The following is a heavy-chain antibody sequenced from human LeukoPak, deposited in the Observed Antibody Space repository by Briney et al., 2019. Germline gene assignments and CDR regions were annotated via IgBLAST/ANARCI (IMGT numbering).Heavy chain of an antibody. Sequence: SETLSLTCAVSGGSISSSNWWSWVRQPPEKGLEWIGEIYHSGSTNYNPSLKSRVTISVDKSKNQFSLKLSSVTAADTAVYYCARERGCSSTSCLLYYYYGMDVWGQGTTVTVSS. CDR1: GGSISSSNW. V-gene: IGHV4-4*02. CDR3: ARERGCSSTSCLLYYYYGMDV. CDR2: IYHSGST. D-gene: IGHD2-2*01. J-gene: IGHJ6*02.